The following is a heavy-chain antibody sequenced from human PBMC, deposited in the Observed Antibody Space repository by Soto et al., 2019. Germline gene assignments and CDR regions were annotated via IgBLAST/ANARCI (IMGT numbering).Heavy chain of an antibody. CDR1: GGTFGSYA. J-gene: IGHJ4*02. CDR2: IMPIFDRT. Sequence: QVQWMQSGAEVKKPGSSVKVSCKASGGTFGSYAIGWVRQAPGQVLEWVGGIMPIFDRTNYAQKFQVRVTISADEPTSTAYMELSSLRHEDTAVYYCATMVQLWTYFVYLGQGTMGSVSS. CDR3: ATMVQLWTYFVY. V-gene: IGHV1-69*01. D-gene: IGHD1-1*01.